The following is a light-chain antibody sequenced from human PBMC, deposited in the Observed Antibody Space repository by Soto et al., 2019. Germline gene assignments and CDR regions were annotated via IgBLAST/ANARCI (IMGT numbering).Light chain of an antibody. Sequence: QSALTQSPSASGSPGQSLTISCTGTSSDVGAYDHVSWFQQHPGRAPKFLIYEVTKRPSGVPDRFSGSKSGNTASLTVSGLQAEDEADYYCCSHAGSSTVFGGGTKVTVL. CDR2: EVT. CDR1: SSDVGAYDH. J-gene: IGLJ1*01. CDR3: CSHAGSSTV. V-gene: IGLV2-8*01.